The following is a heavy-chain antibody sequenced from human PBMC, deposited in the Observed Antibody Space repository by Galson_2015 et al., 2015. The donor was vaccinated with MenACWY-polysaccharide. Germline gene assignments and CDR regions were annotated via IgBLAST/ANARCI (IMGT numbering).Heavy chain of an antibody. D-gene: IGHD6-13*01. V-gene: IGHV3-23*01. CDR1: GFTFSCYA. J-gene: IGHJ5*02. CDR3: ARAATLDSRRYNWSDP. Sequence: LRLSCASSGFTFSCYAMSWVRHAPEERLEWVSAICGGGSDSYYVDSVKVRFTVSRDSSKSTLYLQRNSLRAEDAAVYYCARAATLDSRRYNWSDPLGQGTLVTVSS. CDR2: ICGGGSDS.